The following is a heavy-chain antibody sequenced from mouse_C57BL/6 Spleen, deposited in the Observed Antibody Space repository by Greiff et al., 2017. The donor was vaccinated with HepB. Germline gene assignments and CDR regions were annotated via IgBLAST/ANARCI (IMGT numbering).Heavy chain of an antibody. CDR2: IYPGDGDT. CDR1: GYAFSSSW. V-gene: IGHV1-82*01. J-gene: IGHJ3*01. D-gene: IGHD2-4*01. Sequence: VKLQESGPELVKPGASVKISCKASGYAFSSSWMNWVKQRPGKGLEWIGRIYPGDGDTNYNGKFKGKATLTADKSSSTAYMQLSSLTSEDSAVYFCAYDYAWFAYWGQGTLVTVSA. CDR3: AYDYAWFAY.